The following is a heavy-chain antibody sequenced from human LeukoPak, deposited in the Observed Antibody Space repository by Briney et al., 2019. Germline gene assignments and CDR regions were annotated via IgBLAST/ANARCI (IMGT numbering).Heavy chain of an antibody. D-gene: IGHD3-10*01. CDR1: GFTFSSYA. V-gene: IGHV3-30*04. J-gene: IGHJ4*02. CDR2: ISYDGSNK. Sequence: PSGGSLRLSCAASGFTFSSYAMHWVRQAPGKGLEWVAVISYDGSNKYYADSVKGRFTISRDNSKNTLYLQMNSLRAEDTAVYYCAKYYYGSGSYLDYWGQGTLVTVSS. CDR3: AKYYYGSGSYLDY.